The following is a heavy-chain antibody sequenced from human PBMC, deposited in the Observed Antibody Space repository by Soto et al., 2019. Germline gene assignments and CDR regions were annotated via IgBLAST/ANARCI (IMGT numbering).Heavy chain of an antibody. Sequence: LRLSCAASGFTFSSYSMNWVRQAPGKGLEWVSSISSSSSYIYYADSVKGRFTISRDNAKNSLYLQMNSLRAEDTAVYYCARATWGSSRDNAFDIWGQGTMVTVSS. CDR2: ISSSSSYI. V-gene: IGHV3-21*01. J-gene: IGHJ3*02. CDR3: ARATWGSSRDNAFDI. D-gene: IGHD6-13*01. CDR1: GFTFSSYS.